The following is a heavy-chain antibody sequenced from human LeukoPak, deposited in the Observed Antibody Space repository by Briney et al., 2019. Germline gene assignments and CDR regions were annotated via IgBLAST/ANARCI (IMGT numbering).Heavy chain of an antibody. CDR1: GGSISSSSYY. CDR2: IYYSGST. CDR3: ARGDGSCTGTSCYEIDY. J-gene: IGHJ4*02. D-gene: IGHD2-2*01. V-gene: IGHV4-39*01. Sequence: SETLSLTCTVSGGSISSSSYYWGWIRQPPGKGLEWIGSIYYSGSTYYNPSLKSRVTISVDTSKNQFSLKLSSVTAADTAVYYCARGDGSCTGTSCYEIDYWGQGTLVTVSS.